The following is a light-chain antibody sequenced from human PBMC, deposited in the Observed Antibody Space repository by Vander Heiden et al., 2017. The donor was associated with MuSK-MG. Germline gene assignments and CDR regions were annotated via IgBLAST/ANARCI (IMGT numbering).Light chain of an antibody. CDR2: TAS. Sequence: DIQMTQSPTSLSASVGDRVTITCRASQSITNYLNWYQQKPGKAPKLLISTASNLHSGVPSRFTGSGSGTDFTLTISSLQPEDYATYYCQQSYNTPRTFGGGTKVEIK. V-gene: IGKV1-39*01. CDR1: QSITNY. CDR3: QQSYNTPRT. J-gene: IGKJ4*01.